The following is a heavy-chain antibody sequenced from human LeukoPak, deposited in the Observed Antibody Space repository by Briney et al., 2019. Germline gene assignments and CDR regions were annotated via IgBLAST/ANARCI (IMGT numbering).Heavy chain of an antibody. Sequence: GGSLRLSCAASGFTFSSYGMHWVRQAPGKGLEWVAFIWYDGTKKYYADSVKGRFTISRDNAKNSLYLQMNSLRAEDTAVYYCARSSPYGDYLLNAFDIWGQGTMVTVSS. J-gene: IGHJ3*02. CDR1: GFTFSSYG. D-gene: IGHD4-17*01. CDR2: IWYDGTKK. CDR3: ARSSPYGDYLLNAFDI. V-gene: IGHV3-33*01.